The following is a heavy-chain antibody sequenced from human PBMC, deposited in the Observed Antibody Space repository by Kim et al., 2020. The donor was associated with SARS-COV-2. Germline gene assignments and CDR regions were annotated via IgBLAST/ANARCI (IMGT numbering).Heavy chain of an antibody. CDR1: GFTFSSYA. V-gene: IGHV3-30-3*01. CDR2: ISYDGSNK. CDR3: ARAYSSSPHFLYYYYGMDV. J-gene: IGHJ6*02. D-gene: IGHD6-6*01. Sequence: GGSLRLSXAXSGFTFSSYAMHWVRQAPGKGLEWVAVISYDGSNKYYADSVKGRFTISRDNSKNTLYLQMNSLRAEDTAVYYCARAYSSSPHFLYYYYGMDVWGQGTTVTVSS.